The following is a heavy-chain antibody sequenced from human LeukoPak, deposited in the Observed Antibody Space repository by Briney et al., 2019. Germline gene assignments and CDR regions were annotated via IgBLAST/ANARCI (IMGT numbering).Heavy chain of an antibody. Sequence: GGSLRLSCAASGFALSSYGIHWVRQAPGKGLEWVAVISYDGSNKYYADSVKGRFTISRDNSKNTLYLQMNSLRAEDTAVYYCAKDLDSSGWDGDAFDIWGQGTMVTVSS. CDR3: AKDLDSSGWDGDAFDI. CDR2: ISYDGSNK. J-gene: IGHJ3*02. D-gene: IGHD6-19*01. CDR1: GFALSSYG. V-gene: IGHV3-30*18.